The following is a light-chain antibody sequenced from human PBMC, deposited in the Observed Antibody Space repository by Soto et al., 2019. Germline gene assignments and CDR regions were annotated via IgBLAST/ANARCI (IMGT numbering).Light chain of an antibody. Sequence: SYELTQPPSVSVAPGQAASITCGGNNIGSKSVHWYQQKSRQAPVLVIYYDADRPSGIPERFSGSKSENTATLTISRVEAGDEDDYYCQVWDSSSDLVIFGGGTKLTVL. CDR3: QVWDSSSDLVI. V-gene: IGLV3-21*04. J-gene: IGLJ2*01. CDR1: NIGSKS. CDR2: YDA.